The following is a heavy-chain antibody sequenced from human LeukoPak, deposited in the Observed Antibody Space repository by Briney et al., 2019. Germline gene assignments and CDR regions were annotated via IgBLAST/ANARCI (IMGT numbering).Heavy chain of an antibody. CDR2: ISSSGSTV. D-gene: IGHD2-15*01. CDR1: GFTFSSYE. Sequence: GGSLRRSCAASGFTFSSYEMKWVRQAPGKGLEWVSYISSSGSTVYYADSVKGRFTISRDNAKNSLYLQVNSLRAEDTAVYYCATPLKLPPGYYGIDVWGKGTTVTVSS. CDR3: ATPLKLPPGYYGIDV. J-gene: IGHJ6*04. V-gene: IGHV3-48*03.